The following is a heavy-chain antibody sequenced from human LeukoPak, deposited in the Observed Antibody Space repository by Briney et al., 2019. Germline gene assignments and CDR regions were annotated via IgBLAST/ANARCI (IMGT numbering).Heavy chain of an antibody. CDR1: GFTFSSYG. Sequence: PGGSLRLSCAASGFTFSSYGMHLVRQAPGKGLEWVAVIWYDGSNKYYADSVKGRFTISRDNSKNTLYLQMNSLRAEDTAVYYCARGRVRKVTTYFDYWGQGTLVTVSS. CDR3: ARGRVRKVTTYFDY. J-gene: IGHJ4*02. CDR2: IWYDGSNK. V-gene: IGHV3-33*01. D-gene: IGHD4-17*01.